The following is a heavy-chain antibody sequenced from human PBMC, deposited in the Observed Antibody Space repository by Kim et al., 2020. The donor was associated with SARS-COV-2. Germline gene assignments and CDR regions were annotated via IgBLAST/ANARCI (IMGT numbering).Heavy chain of an antibody. V-gene: IGHV4-39*01. J-gene: IGHJ4*02. CDR3: ARVNTPYYCTNGVCYKGNLDY. D-gene: IGHD2-8*01. CDR1: GGSLTSSSYY. Sequence: SETLSLTCTVSGGSLTSSSYYWGWIRQPPGKGLEWIGSIYYSGSTYYNPSLMSRVTISVDSSKRQFSLKLTSVTAADTAFYYCARVNTPYYCTNGVCYKGNLDYWGQGTLLTVSS. CDR2: IYYSGST.